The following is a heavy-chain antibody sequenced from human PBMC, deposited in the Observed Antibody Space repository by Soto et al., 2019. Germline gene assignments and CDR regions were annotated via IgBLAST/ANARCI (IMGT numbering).Heavy chain of an antibody. Sequence: ASVKVSCKASGYTFRTYGISWVRQASGQGLEWVGWISPDSGNTNYAQKLQDRVTLTTDTSTTTVYMELRSLRSDDTAVYYCARDLGYKWNHWEAFEFWGQGTRSPSP. CDR3: ARDLGYKWNHWEAFEF. CDR1: GYTFRTYG. J-gene: IGHJ6*02. D-gene: IGHD1-20*01. V-gene: IGHV1-18*04. CDR2: ISPDSGNT.